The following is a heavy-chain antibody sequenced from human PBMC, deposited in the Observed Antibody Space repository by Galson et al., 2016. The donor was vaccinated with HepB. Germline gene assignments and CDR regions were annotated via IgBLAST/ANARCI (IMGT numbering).Heavy chain of an antibody. CDR1: GGTFSSYA. D-gene: IGHD2-15*01. CDR2: IIPIFGTA. J-gene: IGHJ4*02. CDR3: ARDCGGSCYYNYFDY. Sequence: SVKVSCKASGGTFSSYAISWVRQAPGQGLEWMGGIIPIFGTANYAQKFQGRVTITADESTSTAYMELSSLRSEETAVYYCARDCGGSCYYNYFDYWGQGTLVTVSS. V-gene: IGHV1-69*13.